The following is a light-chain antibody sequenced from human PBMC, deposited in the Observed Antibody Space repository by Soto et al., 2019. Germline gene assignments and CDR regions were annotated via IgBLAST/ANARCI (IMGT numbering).Light chain of an antibody. CDR1: QSIVNY. CDR3: QQYNDWPLT. CDR2: AAS. J-gene: IGKJ4*01. V-gene: IGKV3-15*01. Sequence: EILMTQSPATLSVSPGERATLSCRASQSIVNYLAWLQQKPGQAPKLLIYAASSMATGVPARFSGSGSGTDFTLTISSLQPEDFAIYYCQQYNDWPLTFGGGTKVEIK.